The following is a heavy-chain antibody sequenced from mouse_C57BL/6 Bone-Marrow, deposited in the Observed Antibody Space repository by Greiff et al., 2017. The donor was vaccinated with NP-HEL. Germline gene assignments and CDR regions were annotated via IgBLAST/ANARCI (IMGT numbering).Heavy chain of an antibody. CDR1: GFTFSSYA. D-gene: IGHD1-1*01. CDR3: ARARCDYGSSDY. Sequence: EVQRVESGGGLVKPGGSLKLSCAASGFTFSSYAMSWVRQTPEKRLEWVATISDGGSYTYYPDNVKGRFTFSRDNAKNKLYLQMSHLKSEDTAMYYCARARCDYGSSDYWGQGTTLTVSA. J-gene: IGHJ2*01. V-gene: IGHV5-4*01. CDR2: ISDGGSYT.